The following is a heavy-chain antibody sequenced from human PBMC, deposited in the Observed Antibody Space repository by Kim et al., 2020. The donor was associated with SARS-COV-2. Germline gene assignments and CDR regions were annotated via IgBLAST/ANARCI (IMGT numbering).Heavy chain of an antibody. CDR3: SSYYSNYGHYHYNGMDV. CDR1: GFIFSDYY. D-gene: IGHD4-4*01. Sequence: GGSLRLSCAASGFIFSDYYMSWIRQAPGKGLEWLAYISFSRDYTNYADSVRGRFTISRDIAYNSLYLQMDRLRADDTAVYYCSSYYSNYGHYHYNGMDVWGQGTTVTVSS. J-gene: IGHJ6*02. V-gene: IGHV3-11*03. CDR2: ISFSRDYT.